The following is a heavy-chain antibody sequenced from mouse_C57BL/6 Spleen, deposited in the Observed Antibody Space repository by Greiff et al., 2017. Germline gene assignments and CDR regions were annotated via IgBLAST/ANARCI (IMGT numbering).Heavy chain of an antibody. J-gene: IGHJ2*01. D-gene: IGHD2-1*01. CDR3: ASLYYGNLDY. CDR2: IDPSDSYT. V-gene: IGHV1-50*01. Sequence: QVQLQQPGAELVKPGASVKLSCKASGYTFTSYWMQWVKQRPGQGLEWIGEIDPSDSYTNYNQKFKGKATLTVDTSSSTAYMQLSSLTSEDSAVYYCASLYYGNLDYWGQGTTLTVAS. CDR1: GYTFTSYW.